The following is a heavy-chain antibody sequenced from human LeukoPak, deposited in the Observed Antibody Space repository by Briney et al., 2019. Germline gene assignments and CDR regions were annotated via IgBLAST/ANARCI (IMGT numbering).Heavy chain of an antibody. V-gene: IGHV3-23*01. D-gene: IGHD3-10*01. Sequence: HSGGSLRLSCAASGFTFSSYAMSWVRQAPGKGLEWVSAISGSGGSTYYADSVKGRFTISRDNSKNTLYLQMNSLRAEDTAVYYCAKADRITMVRGVDFDYWGQGTLVTVSS. J-gene: IGHJ4*02. CDR2: ISGSGGST. CDR3: AKADRITMVRGVDFDY. CDR1: GFTFSSYA.